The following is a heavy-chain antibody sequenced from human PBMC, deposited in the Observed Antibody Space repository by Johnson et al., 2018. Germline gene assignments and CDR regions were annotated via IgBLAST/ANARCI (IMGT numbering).Heavy chain of an antibody. CDR3: ARDPYFDTGYYYYYMDV. Sequence: QVQLVQSGGGVVQPGRSLRLSCAASGFTFSSYAMHWVRQAPGKWLEWVALISYDGSNKYCTDSVKGRFTISRDKYKNTLYLQMNSLRAEDTAVYYCARDPYFDTGYYYYYMDVWGKGTMVTVSS. CDR1: GFTFSSYA. V-gene: IGHV3-30-3*01. J-gene: IGHJ6*03. CDR2: ISYDGSNK. D-gene: IGHD3-9*01.